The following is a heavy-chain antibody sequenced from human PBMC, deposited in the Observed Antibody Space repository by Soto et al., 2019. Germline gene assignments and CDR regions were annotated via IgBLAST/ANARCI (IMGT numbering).Heavy chain of an antibody. CDR3: ARGWFGELFFDY. J-gene: IGHJ4*02. D-gene: IGHD3-10*01. CDR2: IYHSGGT. CDR1: GGSISSGGYS. V-gene: IGHV4-30-2*01. Sequence: PSETLSLTCAVSGGSISSGGYSWSWIRQPPGKGLEWIGYIYHSGGTYYNPSLKSRVTISVDRSKNQFSLKLSSVTAADTAVYYCARGWFGELFFDYWGQGTLVNVYS.